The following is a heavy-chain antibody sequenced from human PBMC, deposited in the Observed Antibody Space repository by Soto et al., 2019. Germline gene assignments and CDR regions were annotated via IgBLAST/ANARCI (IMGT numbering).Heavy chain of an antibody. J-gene: IGHJ5*02. CDR3: AREGALKPFSS. Sequence: GGSLRLSCAASGFICSSYDMSWVRQAPGKGLEWVSTILVADSTHYEDSVKGRFTISRDNAKNSVYLQMDSLRVEDTAVYYCAREGALKPFSSWGQGALVTVSS. V-gene: IGHV3-23*01. CDR2: ILVADST. CDR1: GFICSSYD.